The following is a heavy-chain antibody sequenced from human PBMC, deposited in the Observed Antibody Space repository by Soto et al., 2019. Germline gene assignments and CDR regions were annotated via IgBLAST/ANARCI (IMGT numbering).Heavy chain of an antibody. CDR2: INHSGST. CDR3: ARGAENWNLYYYYYMDV. J-gene: IGHJ6*03. D-gene: IGHD1-1*01. V-gene: IGHV4-34*01. Sequence: SETLSLTCAVYGGSFSGYYWSWIRQPPGKGLEWIGEINHSGSTNYNPSLKSRVTISVDTSKNQFSLKLSSVTAADTAVYYCARGAENWNLYYYYYMDVWGKGTTVTVSS. CDR1: GGSFSGYY.